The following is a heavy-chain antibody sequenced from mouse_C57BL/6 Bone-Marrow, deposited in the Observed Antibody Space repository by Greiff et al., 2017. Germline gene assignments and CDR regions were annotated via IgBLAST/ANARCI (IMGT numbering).Heavy chain of an antibody. V-gene: IGHV1-78*01. CDR3: ASSGYYYGSSYSWFAY. D-gene: IGHD1-1*01. J-gene: IGHJ3*01. Sequence: VQLQQSDAELVKPGASVKISCKVSGYTFTDHTIHWMKQRPEQGLEWIGYIYPRDGSTKYNEKFKGQATLTADKSSSTAYMQLNSLTSEDSAVYFCASSGYYYGSSYSWFAYWGQGTLVTVSA. CDR2: IYPRDGST. CDR1: GYTFTDHT.